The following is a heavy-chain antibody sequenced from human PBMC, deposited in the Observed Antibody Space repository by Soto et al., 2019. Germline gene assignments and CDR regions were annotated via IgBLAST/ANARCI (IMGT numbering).Heavy chain of an antibody. D-gene: IGHD3-3*01. CDR3: ARGGLRFLDCAMEV. CDR1: GGTFSSYA. J-gene: IGHJ6*02. V-gene: IGHV1-69*12. CDR2: IIPIFGST. Sequence: QVQLVQSGAEVKKPGSSVKVSCKASGGTFSSYAIGWVRQAPGQGLEWMGGIIPIFGSTNYAQKFQGRVTITADESTSTAYMELSSLRSEDTAVYYCARGGLRFLDCAMEVWGQGTTVTVSS.